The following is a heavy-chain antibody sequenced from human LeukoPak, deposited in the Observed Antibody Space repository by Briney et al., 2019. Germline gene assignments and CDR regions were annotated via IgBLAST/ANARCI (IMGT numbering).Heavy chain of an antibody. V-gene: IGHV3-7*01. J-gene: IGHJ1*01. Sequence: GGSLRLSCAASGFTFSNYWMSWVRQAPGKGLEWVANIKEDGSEKYYVDSVKGRFTISRDRAKNSLYLQMNSLRAEDTAVYYCATRGLLHWGRGTRVTVSS. CDR3: ATRGLLH. D-gene: IGHD4/OR15-4a*01. CDR1: GFTFSNYW. CDR2: IKEDGSEK.